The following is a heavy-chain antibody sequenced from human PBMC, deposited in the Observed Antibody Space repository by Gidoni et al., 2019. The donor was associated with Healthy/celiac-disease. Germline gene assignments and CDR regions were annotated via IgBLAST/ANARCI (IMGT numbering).Heavy chain of an antibody. CDR3: ARGGLRYFDWLLPVGYYSMDV. Sequence: QVQLQQWGAGLLKPSETLSLTCAVYGGSFSGYYWSWIRQPPGKGLEWIGEINHSGSTNYNPSLKSRVTISVDTSKNQFSLKLSSVTAADTAVYYCARGGLRYFDWLLPVGYYSMDVWGQGTTVTVSS. CDR2: INHSGST. V-gene: IGHV4-34*01. D-gene: IGHD3-9*01. J-gene: IGHJ6*02. CDR1: GGSFSGYY.